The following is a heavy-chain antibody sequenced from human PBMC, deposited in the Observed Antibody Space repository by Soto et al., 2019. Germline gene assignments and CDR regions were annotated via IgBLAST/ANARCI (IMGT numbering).Heavy chain of an antibody. CDR2: VRSKSDNVAP. V-gene: IGHV3-73*02. CDR1: GFAFSASA. Sequence: EVQLVESGGDWVQPGGSLELSCEASGFAFSASAVHWVRKASGKGLEWVGRVRSKSDNVAPVYAASVKGRFTISKDDSQNTAYLQMNGLKSEDTAVYLCAVVLPSADVFHIWGQGTMVTVSS. J-gene: IGHJ3*02. CDR3: AVVLPSADVFHI. D-gene: IGHD2-15*01.